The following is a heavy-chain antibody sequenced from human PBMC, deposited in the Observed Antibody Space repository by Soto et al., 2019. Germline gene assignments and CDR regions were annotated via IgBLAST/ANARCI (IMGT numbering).Heavy chain of an antibody. CDR3: AKEGLPHSIAVAFFDY. CDR2: ISGSGGST. J-gene: IGHJ4*02. Sequence: PGGSLRLSCAASGFTFSSYAMSWVRQAPGKGLEWVSAISGSGGSTYYADSVKGRFTISRDNSKNTLYLQMNSLRAEDTAVYYCAKEGLPHSIAVAFFDYWGQGTLVTVSS. V-gene: IGHV3-23*01. CDR1: GFTFSSYA. D-gene: IGHD6-19*01.